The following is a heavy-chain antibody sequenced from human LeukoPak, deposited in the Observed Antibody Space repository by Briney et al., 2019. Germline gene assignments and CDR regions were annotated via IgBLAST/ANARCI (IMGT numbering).Heavy chain of an antibody. V-gene: IGHV5-51*01. J-gene: IGHJ4*02. CDR1: GYIFTGHW. CDR2: IYPSDSDT. D-gene: IGHD5-24*01. CDR3: ARWLQRYGLDY. Sequence: GESLKISCKASGYIFTGHWIGWVRQMPGKGLEWMGIIYPSDSDTRYSPSFQGQVTISADKSISTAYLQWSSLKASDTAMYYCARWLQRYGLDYWGQGTLVTVSS.